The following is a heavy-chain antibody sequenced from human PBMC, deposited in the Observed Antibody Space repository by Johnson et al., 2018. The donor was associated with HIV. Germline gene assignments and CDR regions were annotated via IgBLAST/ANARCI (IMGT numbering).Heavy chain of an antibody. D-gene: IGHD3-10*01. J-gene: IGHJ3*02. Sequence: VQLVESGVGVVQPGRSLRLSCAASGFTFSSFGMHWVRQAPGKGLEWVAVIWYDGSDKYYADSVKGRFTISRDNSKNTLYLQMMSLRTEDTAVYFCAKVPSAVWFGEVIWGQGTMVTVSS. CDR2: IWYDGSDK. V-gene: IGHV3-33*06. CDR1: GFTFSSFG. CDR3: AKVPSAVWFGEVI.